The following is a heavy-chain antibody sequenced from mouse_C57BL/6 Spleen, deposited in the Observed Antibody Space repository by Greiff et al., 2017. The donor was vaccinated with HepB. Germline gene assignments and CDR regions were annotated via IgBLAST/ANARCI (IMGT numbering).Heavy chain of an antibody. D-gene: IGHD1-1*01. CDR3: ARRDYGSSYVGNWYFDV. Sequence: EVKLVESEGGLVQPGSSMKLSCTASGFTFSDYYMAWVRQVPEKGLEWVANINYDGSSTYYLDSLKSRFIISRDNAKNILYLQMSSLKSEDTATYYCARRDYGSSYVGNWYFDVWGTGTTVTVSS. V-gene: IGHV5-16*01. J-gene: IGHJ1*03. CDR2: INYDGSST. CDR1: GFTFSDYY.